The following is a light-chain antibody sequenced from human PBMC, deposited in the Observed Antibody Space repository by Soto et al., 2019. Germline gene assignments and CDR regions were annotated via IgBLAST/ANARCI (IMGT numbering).Light chain of an antibody. CDR1: SGSIASNY. Sequence: NFMLTQPHSVSVSPGKTGIISCTRSSGSIASNYVQWYQQRPGSSPTTVISEDNQRPSGVPDRFSGSIDSSSNSASLTISGLETEDEADYYCQSYDATNQVFGGGTKVTVL. CDR3: QSYDATNQV. J-gene: IGLJ3*02. V-gene: IGLV6-57*01. CDR2: EDN.